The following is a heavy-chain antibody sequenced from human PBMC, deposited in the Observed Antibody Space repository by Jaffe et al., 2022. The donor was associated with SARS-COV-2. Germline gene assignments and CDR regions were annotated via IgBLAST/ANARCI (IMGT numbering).Heavy chain of an antibody. CDR1: GYRFSNYW. D-gene: IGHD4-17*01. CDR2: IYPGDSET. CDR3: VRLAGDAFFDY. Sequence: EVHLLQSGIEMKKPGESLKISCKGSGYRFSNYWIAWVRQKSGKGLEWMGMIYPGDSETRYSPSFQGLVTVSADKSISTVSLQWNSPKASDTAMYYCVRLAGDAFFDYWGQGTLVTVSS. J-gene: IGHJ4*02. V-gene: IGHV5-51*01.